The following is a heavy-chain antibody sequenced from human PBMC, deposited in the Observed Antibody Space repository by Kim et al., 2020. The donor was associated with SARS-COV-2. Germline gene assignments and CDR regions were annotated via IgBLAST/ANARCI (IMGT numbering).Heavy chain of an antibody. J-gene: IGHJ4*02. CDR2: IKEDGGEI. Sequence: GGSLRLSCAASGFTFSTSWMSWVRQAPGKGLEWVANIKEDGGEINYVDSVKGRFTISRDNAKNSLYLQMNRLRAEDTAVYYCAREGASYSGRWCYLMDDYWGQGTLVTVSS. D-gene: IGHD1-26*01. V-gene: IGHV3-7*01. CDR1: GFTFSTSW. CDR3: AREGASYSGRWCYLMDDY.